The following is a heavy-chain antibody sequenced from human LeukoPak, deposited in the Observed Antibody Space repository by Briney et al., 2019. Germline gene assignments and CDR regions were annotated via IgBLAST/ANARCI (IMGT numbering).Heavy chain of an antibody. D-gene: IGHD1-1*01. CDR1: GGSFSGYY. Sequence: PSETLSLTCAVYGGSFSGYYWSWIRQPPGKGLEWVGEINHSGSTNYNPSLKSRVTISVDTSKTQSSLKLRSVTPADTAVYYCARHATGTTHDYSYYYMDVWGKGTTVTVS. CDR3: ARHATGTTHDYSYYYMDV. V-gene: IGHV4-34*01. J-gene: IGHJ6*03. CDR2: INHSGST.